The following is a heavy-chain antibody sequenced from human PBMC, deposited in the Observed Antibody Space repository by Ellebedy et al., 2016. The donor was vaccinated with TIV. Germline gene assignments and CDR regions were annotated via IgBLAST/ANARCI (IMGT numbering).Heavy chain of an antibody. Sequence: GESLKISCRASGYTFSDFWIGWVRQMPGKGLEWLASIYPGDWDTRYNPSFEGQVTISVDKSITTAYLQWSSLKASDTAMYYCAKTLNSVYDAFDIWGQGTMVTVSS. CDR2: IYPGDWDT. D-gene: IGHD2-8*01. J-gene: IGHJ3*02. CDR1: GYTFSDFW. V-gene: IGHV5-51*01. CDR3: AKTLNSVYDAFDI.